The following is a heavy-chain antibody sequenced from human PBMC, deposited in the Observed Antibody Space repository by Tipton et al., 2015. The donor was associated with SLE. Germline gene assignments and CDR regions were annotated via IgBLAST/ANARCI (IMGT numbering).Heavy chain of an antibody. CDR1: GCSISSGSYY. CDR3: AREGQGVRYI. J-gene: IGHJ3*02. Sequence: TLSLTCTVSGCSISSGSYYWGWLRQPPGKGLEWIGYFYYSGSTNYNPSLKSRVTISVDTSKNQFSLKLSSVTAADTAVYYCAREGQGVRYIWGQGTMVTVSS. CDR2: FYYSGST. D-gene: IGHD3-16*01. V-gene: IGHV4-61*01.